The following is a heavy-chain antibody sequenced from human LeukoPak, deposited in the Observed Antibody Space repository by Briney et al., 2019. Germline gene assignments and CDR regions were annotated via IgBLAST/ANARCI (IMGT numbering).Heavy chain of an antibody. CDR2: ISSSSSYI. CDR3: ARGDPQQLPSYYYYYYGMDV. J-gene: IGHJ6*02. D-gene: IGHD6-13*01. Sequence: SAGALKLSCAGSGFTFSDFYMHWIREAHGNRLQGVSHISSSSSYINYADSVKGRFTISRDNAKNSLYLQMNSLRAEDTAVYYCARGDPQQLPSYYYYYYGMDVWGQGTTVTVSS. CDR1: GFTFSDFY. V-gene: IGHV3-11*06.